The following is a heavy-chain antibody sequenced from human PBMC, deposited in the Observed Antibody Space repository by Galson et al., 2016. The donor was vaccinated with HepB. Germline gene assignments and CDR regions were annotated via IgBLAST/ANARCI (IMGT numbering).Heavy chain of an antibody. J-gene: IGHJ4*02. CDR3: ARERPDITGFFYLDY. CDR2: IDPNSGGT. CDR1: GYTFTGHY. V-gene: IGHV1-2*02. D-gene: IGHD3-22*01. Sequence: SVKVSCKASGYTFTGHYIHWVRQAPGQGLEWMGWIDPNSGGTNFAQRFQGSVTLTRDTSITTIYMELSRLTSDDTAVYYCARERPDITGFFYLDYWGQGTLVTVSS.